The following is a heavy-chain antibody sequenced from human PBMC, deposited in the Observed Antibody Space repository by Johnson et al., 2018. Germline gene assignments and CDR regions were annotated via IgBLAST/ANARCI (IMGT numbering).Heavy chain of an antibody. CDR2: IYFSGST. Sequence: QVQLQESGPGLVKPSETLSLTCTVSGGSISSYYWSWIRQPPGKGLEWIGYIYFSGSTDYSPSLKSRVTVSVDTSKNQFSLKLSSVTAADTAVYYCARVMPAARDAFDLWGQGTKVTVSS. D-gene: IGHD2-2*01. J-gene: IGHJ3*01. CDR1: GGSISSYY. CDR3: ARVMPAARDAFDL. V-gene: IGHV4-59*01.